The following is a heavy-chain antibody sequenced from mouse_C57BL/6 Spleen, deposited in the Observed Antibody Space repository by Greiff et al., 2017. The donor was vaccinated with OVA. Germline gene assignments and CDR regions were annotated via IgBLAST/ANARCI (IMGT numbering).Heavy chain of an antibody. CDR3: ARNYGNYPYYYAMDY. J-gene: IGHJ4*01. D-gene: IGHD2-1*01. Sequence: VKLVESGPGLVAPSQSLSITCTVSGFSLTSYAISWVRQPPGKGLEWLGVIWTGGGTNYNSALKSRLSISKDNSKSQVFLKMNSLQTDDTARYYCARNYGNYPYYYAMDYWGQGTSVTVSS. CDR1: GFSLTSYA. V-gene: IGHV2-9-1*01. CDR2: IWTGGGT.